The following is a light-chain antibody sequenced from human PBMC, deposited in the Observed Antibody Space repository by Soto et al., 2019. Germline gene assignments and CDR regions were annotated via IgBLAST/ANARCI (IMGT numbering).Light chain of an antibody. CDR2: AAS. Sequence: DIQMTQSPSSLSASVGDRVTITCRARQSISSYLNWYQQKPVKAPKHLIYAASSLQSGVPSRFSGSGSCTNFTLTISSLQHAEFATYYCQQSYSNPHTFGRGTKLEIK. CDR1: QSISSY. V-gene: IGKV1-39*01. CDR3: QQSYSNPHT. J-gene: IGKJ2*01.